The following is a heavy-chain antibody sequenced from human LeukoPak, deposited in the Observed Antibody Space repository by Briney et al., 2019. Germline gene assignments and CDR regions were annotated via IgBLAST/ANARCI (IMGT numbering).Heavy chain of an antibody. CDR2: IYTSGST. J-gene: IGHJ4*02. CDR3: VRQFDY. Sequence: PSETLSLTCSVSGACINSDDYYWSWVRQPAGKGLEWIGRIYTSGSTDYNPSLKSRVTISVDTSKNQFSLRLSSVTAADTAVYYCVRQFDYWGQGTLVTVSS. CDR1: GACINSDDYY. V-gene: IGHV4-61*02.